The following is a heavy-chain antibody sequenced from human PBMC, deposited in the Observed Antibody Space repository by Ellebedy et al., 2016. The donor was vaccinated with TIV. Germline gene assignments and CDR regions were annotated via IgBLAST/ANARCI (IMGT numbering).Heavy chain of an antibody. CDR3: ARIPGTTVYFDS. Sequence: GESLKISCVASGFTFSSYWMSWVRQAPGKWLEWVANIKKDGSEEYYVDSAKGRFTISRDNAKNSLYLQMNSLRADDTAVYYCARIPGTTVYFDSWGQGTLVTVSS. CDR1: GFTFSSYW. CDR2: IKKDGSEE. D-gene: IGHD1-7*01. V-gene: IGHV3-7*03. J-gene: IGHJ5*01.